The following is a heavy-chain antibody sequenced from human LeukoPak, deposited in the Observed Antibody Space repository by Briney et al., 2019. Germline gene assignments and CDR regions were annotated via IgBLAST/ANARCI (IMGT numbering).Heavy chain of an antibody. Sequence: SETLSLTRTVSGGSISSYYWSWIRQPPGKGLEWIGYIYYSGSTNYNPSLKSRVTISVDTSKNQFSLKLSSVTAADTAVYYCAGGGGTTGTTLPFWYYGMDVWGQGTTVTVSS. CDR2: IYYSGST. D-gene: IGHD1-1*01. J-gene: IGHJ6*02. CDR1: GGSISSYY. CDR3: AGGGGTTGTTLPFWYYGMDV. V-gene: IGHV4-59*01.